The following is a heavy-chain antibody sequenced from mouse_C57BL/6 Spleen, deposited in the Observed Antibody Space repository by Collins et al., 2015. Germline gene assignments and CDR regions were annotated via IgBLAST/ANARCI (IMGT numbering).Heavy chain of an antibody. CDR2: IDPSDSYT. J-gene: IGHJ2*01. D-gene: IGHD1-2*01. CDR3: ARTHYYYFDY. V-gene: IGHV1-59*01. Sequence: QVQLQQPGAELVRPGTSVKLSCKASGYTFTSYWMHWVKQRPGQGLEWIGVIDPSDSYTNYNQKFKGKATLTVDTSSSTAYMQLSSLTSEDSAVYYCARTHYYYFDYWGQGTTLTVSS. CDR1: GYTFTSYW.